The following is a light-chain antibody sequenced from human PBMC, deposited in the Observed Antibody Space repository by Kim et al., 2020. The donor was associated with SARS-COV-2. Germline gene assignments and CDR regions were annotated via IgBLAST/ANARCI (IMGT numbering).Light chain of an antibody. Sequence: QSALTQPASASGSPGQSITISCTGTSSDVGSYNLVSWYQQHPGKAPKLMIYEVSKRPSGVSNRFSGSKSGNTASLTISGLQAEDEADYYCCSYAGSSTFVVFGGGTQLTVL. J-gene: IGLJ2*01. CDR2: EVS. V-gene: IGLV2-23*02. CDR1: SSDVGSYNL. CDR3: CSYAGSSTFVV.